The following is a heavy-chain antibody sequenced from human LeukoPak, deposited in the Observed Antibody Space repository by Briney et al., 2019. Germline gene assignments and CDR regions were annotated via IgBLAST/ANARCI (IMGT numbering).Heavy chain of an antibody. CDR3: ASGYSYGYFDY. V-gene: IGHV4-39*07. J-gene: IGHJ4*02. CDR2: IYYSGST. D-gene: IGHD5-18*01. CDR1: GGSISSSSYY. Sequence: SETLSLTCTVSGGSISSSSYYWGWIRQPPGKGLEWIGSIYYSGSTYYNPSLKSRVTISVDTSKNRFSLKLSSVTAADTAVYYCASGYSYGYFDYWGQGTLVTVSS.